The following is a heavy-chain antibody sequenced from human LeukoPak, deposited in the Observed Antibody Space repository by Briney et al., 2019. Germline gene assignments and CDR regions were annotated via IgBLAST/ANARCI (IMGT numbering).Heavy chain of an antibody. CDR2: IRYDGSNK. Sequence: PRGSLRLSCAASGFTFSSYGMHWVRQAPGKGLEWVAFIRYDGSNKYYADSVKGRFTISRDNSKNTLYLQMNTLRAEDTAVYSCARGADGVSSNSRGWFDPWGQGTLVTVSS. V-gene: IGHV3-30*02. CDR1: GFTFSSYG. D-gene: IGHD2-15*01. J-gene: IGHJ5*02. CDR3: ARGADGVSSNSRGWFDP.